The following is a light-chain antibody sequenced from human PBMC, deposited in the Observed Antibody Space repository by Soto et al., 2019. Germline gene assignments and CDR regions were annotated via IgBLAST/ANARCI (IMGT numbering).Light chain of an antibody. Sequence: QSALTQPASVSGSPGQSITISCTGTRSDVGSYNLVSWYQQHPDKAPNLLLYEVSKRPSGVSNRFSGSKSGNTASLPISGLQAEDEADYYCCSYAGSSTVFGGGTQLTVL. CDR2: EVS. J-gene: IGLJ2*01. CDR1: RSDVGSYNL. V-gene: IGLV2-23*02. CDR3: CSYAGSSTV.